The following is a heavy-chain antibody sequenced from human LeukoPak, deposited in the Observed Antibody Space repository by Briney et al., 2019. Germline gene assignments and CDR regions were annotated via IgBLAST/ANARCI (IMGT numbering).Heavy chain of an antibody. J-gene: IGHJ4*02. Sequence: GGSLRLSCAASGFTFSSYSMNWVRQAPRKGLEWVSSISSSSSYIYYADSVKGRFTICRDNAKNSLYLQMNSLRAEDTAVYYCARDHPTIFGVVTPIDYWGQGTLVTVSS. CDR3: ARDHPTIFGVVTPIDY. D-gene: IGHD3-3*01. V-gene: IGHV3-21*01. CDR1: GFTFSSYS. CDR2: ISSSSSYI.